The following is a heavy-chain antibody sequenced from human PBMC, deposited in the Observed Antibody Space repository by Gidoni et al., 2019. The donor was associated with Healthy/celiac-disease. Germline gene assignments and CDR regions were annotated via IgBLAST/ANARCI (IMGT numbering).Heavy chain of an antibody. Sequence: QVQLVQSGAEVKKPAASVKVSCKASGYHFTSYDSNWVRQATGQGREGMGWMNSNSGKTGYAQKFQGRVTMTRNTSISTAYMELSSLRSEDTAVYYCARVRAMVRGGELSYWGQGTLVTVSS. V-gene: IGHV1-8*01. CDR1: GYHFTSYD. D-gene: IGHD3-10*01. J-gene: IGHJ4*02. CDR3: ARVRAMVRGGELSY. CDR2: MNSNSGKT.